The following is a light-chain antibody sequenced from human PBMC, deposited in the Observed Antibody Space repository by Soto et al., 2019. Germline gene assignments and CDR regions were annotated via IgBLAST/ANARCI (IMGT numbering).Light chain of an antibody. CDR1: QGISSY. CDR3: QQYYSYPRT. J-gene: IGKJ1*01. V-gene: IGKV1-8*01. CDR2: AAS. Sequence: AIRMTQSPSSFSASTGDRVTITCRASQGISSYLAWYQQKPGKAPKLLIYAASTLQSGVPSRFSGSGYGTDFTLTISCLQSEDFPTYYCQQYYSYPRTFGQWTKLEIK.